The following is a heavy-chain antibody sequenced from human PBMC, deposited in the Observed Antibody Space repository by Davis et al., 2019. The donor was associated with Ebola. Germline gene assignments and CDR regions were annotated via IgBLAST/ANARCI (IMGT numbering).Heavy chain of an antibody. Sequence: GESLKISCAASGFTFSSYAMGWVRQAPRKGLEWVSTISGSGGSTYYADSVKGRFTISRDNSKNTLYLQMNSLRAEDTAVYYCAKAVWFGYYFDYWGQGTLVTVSS. V-gene: IGHV3-23*01. CDR1: GFTFSSYA. J-gene: IGHJ4*02. D-gene: IGHD3-10*01. CDR2: ISGSGGST. CDR3: AKAVWFGYYFDY.